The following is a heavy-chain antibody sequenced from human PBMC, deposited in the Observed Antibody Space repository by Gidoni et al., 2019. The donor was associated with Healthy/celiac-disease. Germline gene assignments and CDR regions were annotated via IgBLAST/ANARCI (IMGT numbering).Heavy chain of an antibody. CDR2: ISSSSSYI. Sequence: EVQLVESGGGLVKPGGSLRRYCAASGFTFSSDSMNWVRQAPGKGLEWVSSISSSSSYIYYADSVKGRFTISRDNAKNSLNLQMNSLRAEDTAVYYCARDCAGGDFDWLLPYYYYYGMDVWGQGTTVTVSS. D-gene: IGHD3-9*01. CDR1: GFTFSSDS. V-gene: IGHV3-21*01. CDR3: ARDCAGGDFDWLLPYYYYYGMDV. J-gene: IGHJ6*02.